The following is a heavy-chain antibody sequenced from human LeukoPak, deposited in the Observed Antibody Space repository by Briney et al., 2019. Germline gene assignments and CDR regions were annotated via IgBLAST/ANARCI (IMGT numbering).Heavy chain of an antibody. Sequence: SETLSLTCTVSGGSISSYYWSSIRQPPGKGLEWIGYIYYSGSTNYNPSLKSRVTISVDTSKNQFSLKLSSVTAADTAVYYCARHKLFVSGWIDYWGQGTLVTVSS. CDR2: IYYSGST. D-gene: IGHD6-19*01. CDR1: GGSISSYY. CDR3: ARHKLFVSGWIDY. J-gene: IGHJ4*02. V-gene: IGHV4-59*08.